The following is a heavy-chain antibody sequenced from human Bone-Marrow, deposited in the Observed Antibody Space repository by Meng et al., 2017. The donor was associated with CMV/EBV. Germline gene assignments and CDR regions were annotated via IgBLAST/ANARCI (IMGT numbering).Heavy chain of an antibody. CDR1: GFTFNIYT. D-gene: IGHD3-10*02. J-gene: IGHJ4*02. CDR2: ISSTSTYI. V-gene: IGHV3-21*01. CDR3: ARDLFDQTSLRRDY. Sequence: GGSLRLSCAASGFTFNIYTINWVRQSPGKGLEWVSSISSTSTYIYYAESVKGRFTISRDNAKNSLYLQMHSLRVEDPAIYYSARDLFDQTSLRRDYWGQGTRVTVSS.